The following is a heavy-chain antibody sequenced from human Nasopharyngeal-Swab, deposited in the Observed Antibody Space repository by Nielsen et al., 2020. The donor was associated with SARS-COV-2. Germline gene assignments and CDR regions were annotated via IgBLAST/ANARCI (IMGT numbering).Heavy chain of an antibody. CDR3: ARLYCSGGSYYNEPFDY. V-gene: IGHV5-51*01. CDR2: IYPGDSDT. D-gene: IGHD2-15*01. J-gene: IGHJ4*02. CDR1: GYSFTSYW. Sequence: GESLKLSCKGSGYSFTSYWIGWVRQMPGKGLEWMGIIYPGDSDTRYSPSFQGQVTISADKSISTAYPQWSSLKASDTDMYYCARLYCSGGSYYNEPFDYWGQGTLVTVSS.